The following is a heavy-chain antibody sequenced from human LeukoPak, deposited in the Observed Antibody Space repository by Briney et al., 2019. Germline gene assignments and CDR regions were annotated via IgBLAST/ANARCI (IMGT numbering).Heavy chain of an antibody. J-gene: IGHJ4*02. D-gene: IGHD3-16*02. CDR1: CVSISSRNYF. V-gene: IGHV4-39*01. CDR3: TSSQRGRHLRFDN. CDR2: MDYSGDS. Sequence: SETLSLTCTVSCVSISSRNYFWGWIRQSPGEGLEWIGRMDYSGDSYSNPSLKSRVTISVEMSKNQFSLKLSHVTAADTAVYYCTSSQRGRHLRFDNWGQGTLVTVSS.